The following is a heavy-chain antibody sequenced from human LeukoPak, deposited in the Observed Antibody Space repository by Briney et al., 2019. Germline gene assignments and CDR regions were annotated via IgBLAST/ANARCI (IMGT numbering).Heavy chain of an antibody. Sequence: GTSLRLSCVASGFTFGVYGMHWVRQAPGKGLEWVAVIGHDGNNADYGDSVKGRFTISRDNSKNTLYLQMNSLRTEDTAVYYCARDRADSSGWFNYWYFALWGRGTLVTVSS. J-gene: IGHJ2*01. CDR1: GFTFGVYG. D-gene: IGHD6-19*01. CDR3: ARDRADSSGWFNYWYFAL. CDR2: IGHDGNNA. V-gene: IGHV3-33*01.